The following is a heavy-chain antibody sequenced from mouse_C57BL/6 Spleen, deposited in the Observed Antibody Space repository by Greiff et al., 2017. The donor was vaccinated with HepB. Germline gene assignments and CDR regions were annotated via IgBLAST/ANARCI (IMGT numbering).Heavy chain of an antibody. CDR2: INPYNGDT. Sequence: VQLKQSGPELVKPGDSVKISCKASGYSFTGYFMNWVMQSHGKSLEWIGRINPYNGDTFYNQKFKGKATLTVDKSSSTAHMELRSLTSEDSAVYYCASDYGSPYAMDYWGQGTSVTVSS. V-gene: IGHV1-20*01. J-gene: IGHJ4*01. CDR1: GYSFTGYF. D-gene: IGHD1-1*01. CDR3: ASDYGSPYAMDY.